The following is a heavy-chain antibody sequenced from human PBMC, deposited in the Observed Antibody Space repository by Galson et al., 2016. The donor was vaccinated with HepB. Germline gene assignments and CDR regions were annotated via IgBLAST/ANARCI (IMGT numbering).Heavy chain of an antibody. Sequence: PALVKPTQTLTLTCSFSGFSLSTSGLGVGWIRQPPGKALEWLALIYWDDDKRYSPSLSSRLALTADTSKNKVVLTMTKMDPVDTGTYYCAQLPYHSGSGADYYLDYWGQGTLVTVSS. CDR2: IYWDDDK. D-gene: IGHD3-10*01. J-gene: IGHJ4*02. CDR3: AQLPYHSGSGADYYLDY. CDR1: GFSLSTSGLG. V-gene: IGHV2-5*02.